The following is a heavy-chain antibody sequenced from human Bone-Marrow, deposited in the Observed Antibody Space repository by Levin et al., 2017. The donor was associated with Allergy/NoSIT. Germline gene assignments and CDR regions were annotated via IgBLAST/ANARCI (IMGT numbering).Heavy chain of an antibody. V-gene: IGHV4-34*01. D-gene: IGHD2-15*01. J-gene: IGHJ4*02. Sequence: SETLSLTCAVYGGSFSGYYWSWIRQPPGKGLEWIGEINHSGSTNYNPSLKSRVTISVDTSKNQFSLKLSSVTAADTAVYYCARGGGYFAVLDYWGQGTLVTVSS. CDR1: GGSFSGYY. CDR3: ARGGGYFAVLDY. CDR2: INHSGST.